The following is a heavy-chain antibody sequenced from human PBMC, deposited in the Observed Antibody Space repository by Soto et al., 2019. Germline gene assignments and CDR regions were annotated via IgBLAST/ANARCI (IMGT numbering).Heavy chain of an antibody. CDR1: GFTFSNYA. V-gene: IGHV3-23*01. J-gene: IGHJ4*02. D-gene: IGHD3-10*01. CDR2: ISGSGDFT. CDR3: AKGFYGSGSYYNERAFDS. Sequence: GGSLRLSCAASGFTFSNYAISWVRQTPGKGLEWVSVISGSGDFTYYADSVKGRFTISRDNPKNTIYLQMNSLRAEDTAVYYFAKGFYGSGSYYNERAFDSWGQGTLVTVSS.